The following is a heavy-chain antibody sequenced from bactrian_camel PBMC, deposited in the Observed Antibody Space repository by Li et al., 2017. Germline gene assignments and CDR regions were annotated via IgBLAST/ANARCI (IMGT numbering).Heavy chain of an antibody. D-gene: IGHD5*01. CDR3: AGRDWGTVGSWSDFNF. CDR2: IDTGVIT. CDR1: GSTSSSRC. J-gene: IGHJ4*01. Sequence: HVQLVESGGGSVQAGGSLTLSCVASGSTSSSRCMGWFRQAPGKEREGVAQIDTGVITHYAESVKGRFTISRDIPKNFLSLQMNNLKPDDTAMYFCAGRDWGTVGSWSDFNFWGQGTQVTVS. V-gene: IGHV3S57*01.